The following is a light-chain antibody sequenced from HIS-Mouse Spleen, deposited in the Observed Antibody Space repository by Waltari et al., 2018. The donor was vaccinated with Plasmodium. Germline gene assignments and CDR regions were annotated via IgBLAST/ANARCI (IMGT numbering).Light chain of an antibody. J-gene: IGKJ3*01. Sequence: EIVMTQSPATLSVSPGERATLSCRASQSVSSNLAWYQQKPGQAPRLLIYGASTRATGIPARFSGSESGTEFTLTISSRQSEDFAVYYCQQYNNWSFTFGPGTKVDIK. CDR2: GAS. CDR3: QQYNNWSFT. V-gene: IGKV3-15*01. CDR1: QSVSSN.